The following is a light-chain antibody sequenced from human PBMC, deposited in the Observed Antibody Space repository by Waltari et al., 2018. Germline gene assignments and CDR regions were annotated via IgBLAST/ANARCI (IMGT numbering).Light chain of an antibody. CDR2: RNN. CDR1: SSNIGRNP. Sequence: QSVLTQPPSASGTPGPRVTIPCSGSSSNIGRNPVTWYQQLPGTAPKLLIYRNNQRPSGVPDRFSGSKSGTSASLAISGLQSEDEADYYCAAWDDSLNGWVFGGGTKLTVL. CDR3: AAWDDSLNGWV. V-gene: IGLV1-44*01. J-gene: IGLJ3*02.